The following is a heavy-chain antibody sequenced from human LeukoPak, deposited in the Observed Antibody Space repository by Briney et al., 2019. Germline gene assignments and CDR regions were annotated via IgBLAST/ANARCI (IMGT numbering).Heavy chain of an antibody. CDR2: IYHSGST. J-gene: IGHJ4*02. D-gene: IGHD5-18*01. Sequence: PSETLSLTCAVSGYSIGSGYHWGWIRQPPGKGLEWIGSIYHSGSTYYNPSLKSRVTVSLDMSKNQFSLNLTSVTAADTAVYYCVSRGYSYGNFDYWGEGTLVTVSS. CDR3: VSRGYSYGNFDY. CDR1: GYSIGSGYH. V-gene: IGHV4-38-2*01.